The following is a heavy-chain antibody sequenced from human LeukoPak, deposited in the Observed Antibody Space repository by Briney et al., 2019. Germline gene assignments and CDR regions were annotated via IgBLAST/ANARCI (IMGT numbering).Heavy chain of an antibody. CDR1: GFTFSSYA. D-gene: IGHD3-22*01. CDR3: ALHRGRYYYDSSGYYYY. V-gene: IGHV3-23*01. Sequence: PGGSLRLSCAASGFTFSSYAMSWVRQAPGKGLEWVSAISGSGGSTHYADSVKGRFTISRDNSKNTLYLQMNSLRAEDTAVYYCALHRGRYYYDSSGYYYYWGQGTLVTVSS. CDR2: ISGSGGST. J-gene: IGHJ4*02.